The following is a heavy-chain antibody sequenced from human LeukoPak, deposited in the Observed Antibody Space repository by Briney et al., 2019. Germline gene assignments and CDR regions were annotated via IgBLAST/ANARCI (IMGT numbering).Heavy chain of an antibody. Sequence: PGGSLRLSCEASGFTFSTSWMYWVRQAPGKGLEWVSGINWNGGSTGYADSVKGRFTISRDNAKNSLYLQMNSLRAEDTALYYCARAKTAAGTGGVDYWGQGTLVTVSS. CDR3: ARAKTAAGTGGVDY. CDR2: INWNGGST. J-gene: IGHJ4*02. CDR1: GFTFSTSW. V-gene: IGHV3-20*04. D-gene: IGHD6-13*01.